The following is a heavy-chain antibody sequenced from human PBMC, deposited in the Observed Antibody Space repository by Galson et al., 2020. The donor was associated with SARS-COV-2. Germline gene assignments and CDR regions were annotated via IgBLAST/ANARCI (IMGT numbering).Heavy chain of an antibody. D-gene: IGHD1-7*01. V-gene: IGHV3-23*01. J-gene: IGHJ4*02. CDR2: ISGGGGST. CDR3: ARVHNPELPCIDY. Sequence: GGSLRLSCAASGFTFRSYAMSWVRQAPGKGLEWVSAISGGGGSTYYADSVKGRFTISRDNSKNTLYLQMNSLRAEDTAVYYCARVHNPELPCIDYWGQGTLVTVSS. CDR1: GFTFRSYA.